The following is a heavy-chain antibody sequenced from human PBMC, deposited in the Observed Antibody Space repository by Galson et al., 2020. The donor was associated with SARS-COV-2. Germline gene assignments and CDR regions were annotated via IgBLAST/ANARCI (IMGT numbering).Heavy chain of an antibody. CDR1: GGSITSRSFY. J-gene: IGHJ2*01. Sequence: SETLSLTCTVSGGSITSRSFYWGWIRQPPGKGLEWIGSIYYSGSTYDNPSLKSRVSISVDTSKNQFSLKLNSVTAADTAMYYCARVGSSDFWSGAAHWYFDRWGRGTQVTVSS. D-gene: IGHD3-3*01. CDR3: ARVGSSDFWSGAAHWYFDR. CDR2: IYYSGST. V-gene: IGHV4-39*07.